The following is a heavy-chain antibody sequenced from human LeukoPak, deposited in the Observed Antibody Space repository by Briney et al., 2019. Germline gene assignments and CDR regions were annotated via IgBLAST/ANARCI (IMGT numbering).Heavy chain of an antibody. Sequence: GRSLRLSCAASGFTFSSYAMHWVRQAPGKGLEWVAVISSDGSRKYSADSVKGRFTISRDNSKNTPYLQMNSLRPEDTAVYYCARDPCGDDYNCYFDYWGQGTLVTVSS. J-gene: IGHJ4*02. CDR3: ARDPCGDDYNCYFDY. CDR2: ISSDGSRK. V-gene: IGHV3-30*04. CDR1: GFTFSSYA. D-gene: IGHD5-24*01.